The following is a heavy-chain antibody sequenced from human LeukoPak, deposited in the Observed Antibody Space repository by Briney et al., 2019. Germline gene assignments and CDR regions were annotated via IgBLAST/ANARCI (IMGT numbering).Heavy chain of an antibody. J-gene: IGHJ6*03. D-gene: IGHD4-11*01. CDR3: ARWGYSNYYYYYMDV. CDR2: INTNAGNP. CDR1: GYIFTNYA. V-gene: IGHV7-4-1*02. Sequence: ASVKVSCKASGYIFTNYAMNWVRQAPGQGLEWMGRINTNAGNPTYAQGFTGRFVFSLDTSVSTAYLLISSLKAGDTAVYYCARWGYSNYYYYYMDVWGKGTTVTVSS.